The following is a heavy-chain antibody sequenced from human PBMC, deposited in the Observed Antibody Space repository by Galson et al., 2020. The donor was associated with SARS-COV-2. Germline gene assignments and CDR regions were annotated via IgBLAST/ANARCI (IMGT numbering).Heavy chain of an antibody. CDR3: VKDTSLHDFWSGYYYFGAESNDDY. J-gene: IGHJ4*02. D-gene: IGHD3-3*01. CDR1: GFTFSSYA. V-gene: IGHV3-64D*06. CDR2: ISSNGGST. Sequence: GGSLRLSCSASGFTFSSYAMHWVRQAPGKGLEYVSAISSNGGSTYYADSVKGRFTISRDNSKNTLYLQMSSLRAEDTAVYYCVKDTSLHDFWSGYYYFGAESNDDYWGQGTLVTVSS.